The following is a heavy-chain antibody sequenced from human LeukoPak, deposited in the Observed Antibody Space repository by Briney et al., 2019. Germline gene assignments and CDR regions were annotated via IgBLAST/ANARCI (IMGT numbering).Heavy chain of an antibody. CDR2: IYYSGST. D-gene: IGHD3-16*01. V-gene: IGHV4-59*01. Sequence: PSETLSLTCTVSDGSISSYYWSWIRQPPGKGLEWIGYIYYSGSTNYNPSLKSRVTISVDTSKNQFSLKLSSVTAADTAVYYCARDLGAGEYNWFDPWGQGTLVTVSS. CDR1: DGSISSYY. J-gene: IGHJ5*02. CDR3: ARDLGAGEYNWFDP.